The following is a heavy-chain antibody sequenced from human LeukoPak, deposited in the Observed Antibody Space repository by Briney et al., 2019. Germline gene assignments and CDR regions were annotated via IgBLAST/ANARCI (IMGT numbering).Heavy chain of an antibody. V-gene: IGHV3-23*01. D-gene: IGHD1-26*01. CDR1: VGTFSSYA. CDR3: AKDRNLIVGATDY. J-gene: IGHJ4*02. Sequence: SCKASVGTFSSYAMSWVRQAPGKGLEWVSAISGSGGSTYYADSVKGRFTISRDNSKNTLYLQMNSLRAEDTAVYYCAKDRNLIVGATDYWGQGTLVTVSS. CDR2: ISGSGGST.